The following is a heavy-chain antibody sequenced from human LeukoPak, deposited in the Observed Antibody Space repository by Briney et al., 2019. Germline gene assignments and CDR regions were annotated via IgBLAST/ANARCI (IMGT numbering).Heavy chain of an antibody. CDR1: GFTFSSYA. V-gene: IGHV3-23*01. Sequence: GGSLRLSCAASGFTFSSYAMSWVRQAPGKGLEWVSAISGSGGSTYYADSVKGRFTISRDNSKNTLYLEMTSLRAEATDVYYCAKDYRTWIETLSDYDFWSGYPTVGAFAIWGQGTMVTVSS. CDR3: AKDYRTWIETLSDYDFWSGYPTVGAFAI. CDR2: ISGSGGST. D-gene: IGHD3-3*01. J-gene: IGHJ3*02.